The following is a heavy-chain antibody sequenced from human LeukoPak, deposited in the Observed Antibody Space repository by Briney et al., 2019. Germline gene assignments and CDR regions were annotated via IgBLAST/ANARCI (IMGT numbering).Heavy chain of an antibody. CDR3: AREAGRYSSSWGYFQH. Sequence: GASVKVSCKASGYTFTSYYMRWVRQAPGQGLEWMGIINPSGGSSSYAQKFQGRVTMTRDTSTSTVYMELSSLRSEDTAVYYCAREAGRYSSSWGYFQHWGQGTLVTVSS. V-gene: IGHV1-46*01. D-gene: IGHD6-13*01. J-gene: IGHJ1*01. CDR2: INPSGGSS. CDR1: GYTFTSYY.